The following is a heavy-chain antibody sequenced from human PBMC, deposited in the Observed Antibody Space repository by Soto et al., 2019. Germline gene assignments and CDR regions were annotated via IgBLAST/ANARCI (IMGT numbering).Heavy chain of an antibody. D-gene: IGHD3-3*01. J-gene: IGHJ6*02. CDR1: GGSISSSNW. V-gene: IGHV4-4*02. Sequence: SETLSLTCAVSGGSISSSNWWSWVRQPPGKGLEWIGEIYHSGSTNYNPSLKSRVTISVDKSKNQFSLKLSSVTAADTAVYYCARDPRFLEWLGDYYYGMDVWGQGTTVTVYS. CDR2: IYHSGST. CDR3: ARDPRFLEWLGDYYYGMDV.